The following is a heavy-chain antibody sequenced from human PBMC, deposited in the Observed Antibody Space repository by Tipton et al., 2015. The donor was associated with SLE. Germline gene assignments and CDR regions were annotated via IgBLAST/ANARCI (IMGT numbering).Heavy chain of an antibody. CDR2: IYYNGNT. V-gene: IGHV4-59*01. D-gene: IGHD3-10*01. Sequence: TLSLTCTVSGGSFRSYYWSWIRQPPGKRLEWIGYIYYNGNTDYNSSLKSRVTISVDASKNQLSLKLNSVTSADTAVYYCATSPPGFREGEFDRWGQGALVTVSS. J-gene: IGHJ4*02. CDR1: GGSFRSYY. CDR3: ATSPPGFREGEFDR.